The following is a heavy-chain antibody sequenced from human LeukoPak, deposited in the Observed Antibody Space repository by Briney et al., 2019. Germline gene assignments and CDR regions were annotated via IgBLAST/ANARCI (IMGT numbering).Heavy chain of an antibody. CDR3: ARDRIQLWSHDY. CDR1: GFTFDDYG. CDR2: INWNGGST. V-gene: IGHV3-20*04. D-gene: IGHD5-18*01. Sequence: GSLRLSCAASGFTFDDYGMIWVRQAPGKGREWVSGINWNGGSTGYADSVKGRFTISRDNAKNSLYLQMSGLRAEDTAVYYCARDRIQLWSHDYWGQGTLVTVSS. J-gene: IGHJ4*02.